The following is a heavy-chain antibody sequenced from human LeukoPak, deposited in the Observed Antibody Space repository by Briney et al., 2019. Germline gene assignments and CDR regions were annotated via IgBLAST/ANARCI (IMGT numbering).Heavy chain of an antibody. CDR1: GGTFSSYA. J-gene: IGHJ5*02. Sequence: PGASVKVSCKASGGTFSSYAISWVRQATGQGLEWMGWMNPNSGNTGYAQKFQGRVTMTRDTSISTAYMELSSLRSEDTAVYYCARDYGGNSGWFDPWGQGTLVTVSS. CDR3: ARDYGGNSGWFDP. CDR2: MNPNSGNT. V-gene: IGHV1-8*02. D-gene: IGHD4-23*01.